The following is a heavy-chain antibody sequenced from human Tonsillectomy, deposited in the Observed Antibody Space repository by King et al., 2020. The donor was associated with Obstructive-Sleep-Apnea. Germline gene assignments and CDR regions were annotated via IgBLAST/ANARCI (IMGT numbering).Heavy chain of an antibody. Sequence: VQLVESGGGLVQPGGSLRLSCAASGFSFSNNAMSWLRHAPGKGPEWVSAISGSGGSAHYAASVQGRFTISRDNSKNTLFLQMNTLRAEDTAVYYCAKDDYYYYGMDVWGQGTTVTVSS. CDR1: GFSFSNNA. V-gene: IGHV3-23*04. CDR2: ISGSGGSA. J-gene: IGHJ6*02. CDR3: AKDDYYYYGMDV.